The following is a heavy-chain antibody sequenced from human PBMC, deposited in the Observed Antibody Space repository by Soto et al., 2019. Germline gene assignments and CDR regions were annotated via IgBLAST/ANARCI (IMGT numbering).Heavy chain of an antibody. CDR2: FGTAGDT. CDR1: GFTFRSYD. V-gene: IGHV3-13*01. D-gene: IGHD3-22*01. Sequence: EVQLVESGGGLVQPGGSLRLSCAASGFTFRSYDMHWVRQTTGKGLEWVSGFGTAGDTYYTGSVKGRFTISRENAKNSLYLQMNSLRAGDTAVYYCARGYYDSSGYYRFFDAWGQGTLVTVSS. J-gene: IGHJ5*02. CDR3: ARGYYDSSGYYRFFDA.